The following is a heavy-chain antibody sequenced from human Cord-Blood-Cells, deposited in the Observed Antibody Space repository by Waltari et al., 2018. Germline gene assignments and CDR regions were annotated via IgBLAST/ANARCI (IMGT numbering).Heavy chain of an antibody. V-gene: IGHV4-39*01. Sequence: QLQLQESGPGLVKPSETLSLTCTVSGGSISSSSYYWGWIRQPPGKGLEWIGSIYYSGSTYDHPALKSRVTISVDTSKNQFSLKLSSVTAADTAVYYCARRRTLEYFDYWGQGTLVTVSS. CDR3: ARRRTLEYFDY. J-gene: IGHJ4*02. CDR2: IYYSGST. CDR1: GGSISSSSYY.